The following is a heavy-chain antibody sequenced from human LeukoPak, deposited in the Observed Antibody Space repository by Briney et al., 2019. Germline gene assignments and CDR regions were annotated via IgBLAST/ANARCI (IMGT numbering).Heavy chain of an antibody. J-gene: IGHJ4*02. V-gene: IGHV3-9*01. CDR1: GFTFDDYA. D-gene: IGHD6-19*01. CDR2: ISWNSGYI. Sequence: GGSLRLSCAASGFTFDDYAMHWVRQPPGKGLEWLSIISWNSGYIGYADSVKGRFTVSRDNAKNSVYLQMNSLRPEDTAFYFCAKVRGTYSSGSFFDSWGQGTLVTVSS. CDR3: AKVRGTYSSGSFFDS.